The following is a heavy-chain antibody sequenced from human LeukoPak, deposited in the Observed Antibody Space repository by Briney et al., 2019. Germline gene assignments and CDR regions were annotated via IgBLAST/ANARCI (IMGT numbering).Heavy chain of an antibody. V-gene: IGHV3-30*04. Sequence: GGSLRLSCAASGFTFSNYAVHWVRQATGKGLKWVAVIRYDGSDEYYADAVKGRFTISRDNSKNTLYLQMNSLRVEDTAVYYCAREKQQVILSDAFDIWGQGTMVTVSP. CDR1: GFTFSNYA. D-gene: IGHD6-13*01. CDR2: IRYDGSDE. J-gene: IGHJ3*02. CDR3: AREKQQVILSDAFDI.